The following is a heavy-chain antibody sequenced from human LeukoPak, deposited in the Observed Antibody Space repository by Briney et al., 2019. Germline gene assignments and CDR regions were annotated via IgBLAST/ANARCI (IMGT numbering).Heavy chain of an antibody. Sequence: GGSLRLSCAASGFTFGDYAMHWVRQTPGKGLEWVSGISRNSGDIGYADSVKGRFTISRDNAENSLYLQMNSLRVEDTALYYCAKVPSYYGSGSYRDPAFDVWGQGTMVIVSA. CDR1: GFTFGDYA. CDR3: AKVPSYYGSGSYRDPAFDV. V-gene: IGHV3-9*01. J-gene: IGHJ3*01. CDR2: ISRNSGDI. D-gene: IGHD3-10*01.